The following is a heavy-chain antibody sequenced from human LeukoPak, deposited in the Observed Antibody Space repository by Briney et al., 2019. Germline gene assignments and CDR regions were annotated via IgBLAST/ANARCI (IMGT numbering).Heavy chain of an antibody. Sequence: SETLSLTCTVSGGSISSYYWSWIRQPAGKGLEWIGRIYTSGSTNYNPSLKSRVTMSVDTSKNQFSLKLSSVTAADTAVYYCARDLRSNGDDAFDIWGQGTTVTVSS. V-gene: IGHV4-4*07. CDR3: ARDLRSNGDDAFDI. D-gene: IGHD3-10*01. CDR2: IYTSGST. CDR1: GGSISSYY. J-gene: IGHJ3*02.